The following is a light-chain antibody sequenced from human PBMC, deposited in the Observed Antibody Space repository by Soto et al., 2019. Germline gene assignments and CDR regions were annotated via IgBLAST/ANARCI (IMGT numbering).Light chain of an antibody. J-gene: IGKJ5*01. CDR2: DAS. V-gene: IGKV1-33*01. CDR3: QQYESLPLT. CDR1: QDINKN. Sequence: DIQMTQSPSSLSASVVYRVTITCQASQDINKNLIWYQQKPGKAPKLLIYDASDLETGVPSRFSGSGSGTGFTFTISSLQPEDFATYYCQQYESLPLTFGQGTRREIK.